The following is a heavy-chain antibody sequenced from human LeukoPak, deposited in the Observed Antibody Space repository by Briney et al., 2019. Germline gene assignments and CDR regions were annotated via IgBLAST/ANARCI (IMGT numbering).Heavy chain of an antibody. Sequence: GGSLRLSCAASGFTFSSYWMSWVRQAPGKGLEWVANIKQDGSEKYYVDSVKGRFTISRDNAKNSLYLQMNSLRAEDTAVYYCAREAGYDYVWGSYRSRYPYGWFDPWGQGTLVTVSS. V-gene: IGHV3-7*01. CDR1: GFTFSSYW. CDR2: IKQDGSEK. D-gene: IGHD3-16*02. J-gene: IGHJ5*02. CDR3: AREAGYDYVWGSYRSRYPYGWFDP.